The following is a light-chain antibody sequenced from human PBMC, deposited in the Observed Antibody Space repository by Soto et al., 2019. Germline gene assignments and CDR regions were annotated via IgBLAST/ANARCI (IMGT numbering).Light chain of an antibody. Sequence: EIVLTQSPATVSLSPGERATLSCRASLDVNSYLAWYQQKPGQAPRLLIYDASNRAAGIPARFSGSGSGTDFTLTISSLEPEDFAIYYCQQRQYWPPITFGQGTRLEIK. CDR1: LDVNSY. CDR3: QQRQYWPPIT. J-gene: IGKJ5*01. V-gene: IGKV3-11*01. CDR2: DAS.